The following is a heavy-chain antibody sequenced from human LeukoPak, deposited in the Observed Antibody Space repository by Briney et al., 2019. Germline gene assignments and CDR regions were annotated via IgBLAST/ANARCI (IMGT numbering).Heavy chain of an antibody. CDR3: AFNTATDYYFDY. CDR1: GFTVSSNY. V-gene: IGHV3-66*02. J-gene: IGHJ4*02. Sequence: GSLRLSCAASGFTVSSNYMSWVRQAPGKGLEWVSVIYSGGSTYYADSVKGRFTISRDNSKNTLYLQMNSLRAEDTAVYYCAFNTATDYYFDYWGQGTLVTVSS. CDR2: IYSGGST. D-gene: IGHD5-18*01.